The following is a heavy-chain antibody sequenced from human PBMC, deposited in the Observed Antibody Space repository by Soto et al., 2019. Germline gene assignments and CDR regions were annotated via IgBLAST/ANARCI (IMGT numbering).Heavy chain of an antibody. J-gene: IGHJ6*03. Sequence: ASVKVSCKASGYSFTSYGISWVRQAPGQGLEWMGWISAYNGNTNYARKLQGRVTMTTDTSTSTAYMELRSLRSDDTAVYYCARVQQQLVGYYRYYYYMHVWGKGTTVTGSS. CDR3: ARVQQQLVGYYRYYYYMHV. CDR1: GYSFTSYG. V-gene: IGHV1-18*01. D-gene: IGHD6-13*01. CDR2: ISAYNGNT.